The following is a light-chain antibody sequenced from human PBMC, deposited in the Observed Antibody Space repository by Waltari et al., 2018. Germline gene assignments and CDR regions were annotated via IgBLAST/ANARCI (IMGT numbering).Light chain of an antibody. CDR1: LLEKQY. CDR3: QSADSSGPSVV. CDR2: KDN. J-gene: IGLJ2*01. V-gene: IGLV3-25*03. Sequence: SYELTQPSSMSVSPGQTARPTCPGNLLEKQYGYWYQQKPGQAPILVIFKDNERPSGIPERFSGSSSGTTVTLTISGVQAEDEADYYCQSADSSGPSVVFGGGTKLT.